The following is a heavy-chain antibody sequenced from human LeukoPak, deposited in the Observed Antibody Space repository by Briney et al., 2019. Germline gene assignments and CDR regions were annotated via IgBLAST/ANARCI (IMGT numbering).Heavy chain of an antibody. Sequence: GGSLRLSCAASGFTFSSFWMSWVRQAPGKGLEWVANINTDGSETYYVDSVKGRFTISRDNAKKSLYLQMDSLREADTAIYYCARDPAAWDYWGQGTLVTVSP. CDR1: GFTFSSFW. J-gene: IGHJ4*02. D-gene: IGHD6-13*01. CDR2: INTDGSET. CDR3: ARDPAAWDY. V-gene: IGHV3-7*01.